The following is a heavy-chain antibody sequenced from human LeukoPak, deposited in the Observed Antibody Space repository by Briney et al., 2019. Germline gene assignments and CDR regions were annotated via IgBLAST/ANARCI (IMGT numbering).Heavy chain of an antibody. CDR1: GGSISSYY. CDR3: ARLPRVEGDIVASAHDY. J-gene: IGHJ4*02. Sequence: SETLSLTCTVSGGSISSYYWSWIRQPPGKGLEWIGYIYYSGSTNYNPSLKSRVTISVDTSKNQFSLKLSSVTAADTAVYYCARLPRVEGDIVASAHDYWGQGTLVTVSS. CDR2: IYYSGST. D-gene: IGHD5-12*01. V-gene: IGHV4-59*08.